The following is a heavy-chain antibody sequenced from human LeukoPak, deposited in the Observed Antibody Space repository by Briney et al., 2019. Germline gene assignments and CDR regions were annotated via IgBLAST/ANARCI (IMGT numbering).Heavy chain of an antibody. D-gene: IGHD4-23*01. Sequence: PSETLSLTCTVSGGSISNYYWSWIRQPPGKGLEWIGYIYYSGSTKYNPSLKSRVTISVDTSKNQFSLKLSSVTAADTAVYYCAREDYGGKDDAFDIGGQRTMDTVS. CDR1: GGSISNYY. CDR2: IYYSGST. CDR3: AREDYGGKDDAFDI. J-gene: IGHJ3*02. V-gene: IGHV4-59*01.